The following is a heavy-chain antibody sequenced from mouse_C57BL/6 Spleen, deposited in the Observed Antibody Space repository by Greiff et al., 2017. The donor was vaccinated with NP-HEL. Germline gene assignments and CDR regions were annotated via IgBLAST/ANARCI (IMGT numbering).Heavy chain of an antibody. Sequence: QVQLQQPGAELVKPGASVKLSCKASGYTFTSYWMHWVKQRPGQGLEWIGMIHPNSGSTNYNEKFKSKATLTVDKSSSTAYMQHSSLTSEDSAVYYCAREVGQGHFDYWGQGTTLTVSS. J-gene: IGHJ2*01. D-gene: IGHD3-3*01. V-gene: IGHV1-64*01. CDR1: GYTFTSYW. CDR3: AREVGQGHFDY. CDR2: IHPNSGST.